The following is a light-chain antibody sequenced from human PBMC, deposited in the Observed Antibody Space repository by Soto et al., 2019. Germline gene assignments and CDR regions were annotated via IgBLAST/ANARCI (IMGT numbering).Light chain of an antibody. J-gene: IGKJ1*01. V-gene: IGKV1-8*01. CDR3: QQYYSYPRT. Sequence: AIRMTQSPSSFSASTGDRVTITCRASQGISSYLAWYQQKPGKAPKLLIYAASTLQSGVPSRFSGSGSGTDFTHTISCLQSEDFATYYCQQYYSYPRTFGQGNKVEIK. CDR1: QGISSY. CDR2: AAS.